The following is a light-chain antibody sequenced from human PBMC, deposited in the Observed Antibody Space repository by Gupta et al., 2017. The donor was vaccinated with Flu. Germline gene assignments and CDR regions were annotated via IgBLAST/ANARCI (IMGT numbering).Light chain of an antibody. V-gene: IGLV1-44*01. J-gene: IGLJ3*02. Sequence: VTISCSGSSSNIGSNTVNWYQQLPGTAPNLLIYSNNQRPSGVPDRFSGSKSGTSASLAISGLQSEDEADYYCAAWDDSLNGRWVFGGGTKLTVL. CDR3: AAWDDSLNGRWV. CDR1: SSNIGSNT. CDR2: SNN.